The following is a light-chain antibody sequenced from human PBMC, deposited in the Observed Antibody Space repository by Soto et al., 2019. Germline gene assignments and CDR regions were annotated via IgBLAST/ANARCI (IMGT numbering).Light chain of an antibody. CDR1: KLGDKY. J-gene: IGLJ2*01. CDR2: QDN. V-gene: IGLV3-1*01. Sequence: SYELTQPRSVSVSPGQTASITCSGDKLGDKYASWYQQKPGQSPVLVIYQDNKRPSGIPERFSGSNSENTATLTISGTQAMDEADYYCQAWDTSTAAFGGGTKLTVL. CDR3: QAWDTSTAA.